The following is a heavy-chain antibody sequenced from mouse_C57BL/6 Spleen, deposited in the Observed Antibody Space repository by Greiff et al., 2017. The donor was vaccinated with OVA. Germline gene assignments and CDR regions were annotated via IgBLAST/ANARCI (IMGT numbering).Heavy chain of an antibody. J-gene: IGHJ4*01. Sequence: VQLQQSGPVLVKPGASVKMSCKASGYTFTDYYMNWVKQSHGKSLEWIGVINPYNGGTSYNQKFKGKATLTVDKSSSTAYMELNSLTSEDSAVYYCARDPHYAYGYYAMDYWGQGTSVTVSS. CDR1: GYTFTDYY. CDR2: INPYNGGT. CDR3: ARDPHYAYGYYAMDY. V-gene: IGHV1-19*01. D-gene: IGHD1-1*01.